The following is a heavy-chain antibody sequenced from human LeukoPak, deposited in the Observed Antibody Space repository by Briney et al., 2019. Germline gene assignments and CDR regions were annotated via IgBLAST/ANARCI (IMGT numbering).Heavy chain of an antibody. CDR1: GGTFSSYA. D-gene: IGHD3-10*01. Sequence: SVKVSCKASGGTFSSYAISWVRQAPGQGLEWMGGIIPIFGTANYAQKFQGRVTITADKSTSTAYMELSSLRSEDTAVYYCARVTESYGSGRRHNYYYYYMDVWGKGTTVTISS. CDR3: ARVTESYGSGRRHNYYYYYMDV. J-gene: IGHJ6*03. CDR2: IIPIFGTA. V-gene: IGHV1-69*06.